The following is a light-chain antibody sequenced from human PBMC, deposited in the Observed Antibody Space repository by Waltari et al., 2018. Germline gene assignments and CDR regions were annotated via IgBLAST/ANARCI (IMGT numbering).Light chain of an antibody. CDR2: AAS. J-gene: IGKJ5*01. CDR3: QQLNSYPIT. V-gene: IGKV1-9*01. Sequence: IQLTQSPSSLSASVGDRVTLTCRASQGINNYLAWYQQKPGKAPKLLIYAASTLQSGVPSRFSGSGSGTDFTLIISSLQPEDFATYYCQQLNSYPITFGQGTRLEIK. CDR1: QGINNY.